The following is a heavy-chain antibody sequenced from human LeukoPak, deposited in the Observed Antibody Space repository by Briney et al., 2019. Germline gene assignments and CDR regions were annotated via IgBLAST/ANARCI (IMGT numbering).Heavy chain of an antibody. CDR3: ARHDCSGGSCYSDY. J-gene: IGHJ4*02. D-gene: IGHD2-15*01. Sequence: SETLSLTCTVSGGSISSSSYYWGWIRQPAGKGLEWIWSIYYSGSTYYNQSLKSRVTIYVDTSKNQLSLKLSSVTAADTAVYYCARHDCSGGSCYSDYWGQGTLVTVSS. CDR1: GGSISSSSYY. CDR2: IYYSGST. V-gene: IGHV4-39*01.